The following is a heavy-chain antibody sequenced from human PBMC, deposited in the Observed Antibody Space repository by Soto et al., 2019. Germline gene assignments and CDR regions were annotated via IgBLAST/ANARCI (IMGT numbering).Heavy chain of an antibody. J-gene: IGHJ5*02. CDR3: ARDLSHEPGRPDWFDP. Sequence: QVQLVQSGAEVKKPGSSVKVSCKASGGTFSSYAISWVRQAPGQGLEWMGGIIPIFGTANYAQKFQGRVTITADEXTXXANMALSRLKSEDAAEYYCARDLSHEPGRPDWFDPWGQGTLVTVSS. CDR1: GGTFSSYA. CDR2: IIPIFGTA. D-gene: IGHD6-6*01. V-gene: IGHV1-69*12.